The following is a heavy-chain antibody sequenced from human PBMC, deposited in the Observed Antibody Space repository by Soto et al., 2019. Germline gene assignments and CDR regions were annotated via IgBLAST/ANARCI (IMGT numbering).Heavy chain of an antibody. CDR2: ISGSGGST. CDR3: AKSFLNYVLFGPWFDP. J-gene: IGHJ5*02. D-gene: IGHD2-21*01. V-gene: IGHV3-23*01. CDR1: GGPFSSYA. Sequence: GGSLRLSCAASGGPFSSYAMSWVRQAPGKGLEWVSAISGSGGSTYYADSVKGRFTISRDNSKNTLYLQMNSLRAEDTAVYYCAKSFLNYVLFGPWFDPWGQGTLVTVSS.